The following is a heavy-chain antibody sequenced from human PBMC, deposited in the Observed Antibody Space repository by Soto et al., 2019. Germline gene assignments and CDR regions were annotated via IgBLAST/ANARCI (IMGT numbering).Heavy chain of an antibody. D-gene: IGHD3-10*01. CDR3: ARDRGSWFDP. J-gene: IGHJ5*02. Sequence: QVQLQESGPGLVEPSQTLSLTCTVSGGSISSGAYFWSWIRQLPGKGLEWIGYISYSGSTYYNPSLKSRVTISVDTSKNQFSLKLTSVTAADTAVYSCARDRGSWFDPWGQGTLVTVSS. CDR2: ISYSGST. CDR1: GGSISSGAYF. V-gene: IGHV4-31*03.